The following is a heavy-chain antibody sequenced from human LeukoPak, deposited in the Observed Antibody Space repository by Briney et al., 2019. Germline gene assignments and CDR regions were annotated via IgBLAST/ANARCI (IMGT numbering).Heavy chain of an antibody. D-gene: IGHD4-17*01. Sequence: QPGGSLRLSCVASGFTFRNYGMHWVRQAPGKGLEWLSLLWYDGSNEYYAGSVKGRFTISRDNSKNTLYLQMNSLRAEDTAVYYCAKGMTTGPRSVYHYMDVWGKGTTVTVSS. CDR1: GFTFRNYG. CDR2: LWYDGSNE. V-gene: IGHV3-33*06. CDR3: AKGMTTGPRSVYHYMDV. J-gene: IGHJ6*03.